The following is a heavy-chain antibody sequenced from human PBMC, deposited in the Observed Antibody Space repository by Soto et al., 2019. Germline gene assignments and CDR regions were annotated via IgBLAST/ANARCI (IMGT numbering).Heavy chain of an antibody. V-gene: IGHV1-2*02. CDR3: AREGVDIVATQSYYYYYGMDV. CDR1: GYTFTGYY. Sequence: ASVKVSCKASGYTFTGYYMHWVRQAPGQGLEWMGWINPNSGGTNYAQKFQGRVTMTRDTSISTAYMELSRLRSDDTAVYYCAREGVDIVATQSYYYYYGMDVWRQRTTVTVTS. D-gene: IGHD5-12*01. J-gene: IGHJ6*02. CDR2: INPNSGGT.